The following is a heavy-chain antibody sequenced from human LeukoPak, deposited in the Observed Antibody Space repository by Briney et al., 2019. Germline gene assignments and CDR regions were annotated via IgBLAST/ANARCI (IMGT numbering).Heavy chain of an antibody. Sequence: ASVKVSCKASGDTFSSYAISWVRQAPGQGLEWMGGIIPIFGTANYAQKFQGRVTITADESTSTAYMELSSLRSEDTAVYYCARATRTIFGVKSAPHYYYYYGMDVWGQGTTVTVSS. CDR2: IIPIFGTA. CDR3: ARATRTIFGVKSAPHYYYYYGMDV. CDR1: GDTFSSYA. J-gene: IGHJ6*02. D-gene: IGHD3-3*01. V-gene: IGHV1-69*13.